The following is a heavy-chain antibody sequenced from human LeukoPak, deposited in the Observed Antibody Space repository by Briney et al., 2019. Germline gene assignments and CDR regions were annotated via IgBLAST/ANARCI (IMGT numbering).Heavy chain of an antibody. CDR2: IGTAGDP. CDR1: GFTFSSYD. CDR3: AKVTWYSYDSSTPGH. D-gene: IGHD3-22*01. V-gene: IGHV3-13*05. Sequence: PGGSLRLSRAPSGFTFSSYDMHWVRQATGKGLEWVSAIGTAGDPYYPGSVKGRFTISRENAKNSLYLQMNSLRAEDTAVYYCAKVTWYSYDSSTPGHWGQGTLVTVSS. J-gene: IGHJ4*02.